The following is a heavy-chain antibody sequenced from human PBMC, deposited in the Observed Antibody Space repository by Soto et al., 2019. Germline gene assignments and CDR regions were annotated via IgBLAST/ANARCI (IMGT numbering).Heavy chain of an antibody. J-gene: IGHJ3*02. CDR1: GGTFSSYT. CDR3: ASKSGAMVRGQDAFDI. D-gene: IGHD3-10*01. Sequence: QVQLVQSGAEVKKPGSSVKVSCKASGGTFSSYTISWVRQAPGQGLEWMGRIIPILGIANYAQKFQGRVTITAYKSTTTAYMELSSMRSEDTAVYYCASKSGAMVRGQDAFDIWGQGTMVTVSS. V-gene: IGHV1-69*02. CDR2: IIPILGIA.